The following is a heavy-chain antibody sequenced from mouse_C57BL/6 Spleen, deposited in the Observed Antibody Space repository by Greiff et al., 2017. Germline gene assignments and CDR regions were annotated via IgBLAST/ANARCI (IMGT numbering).Heavy chain of an antibody. CDR1: GFTFSSYT. D-gene: IGHD2-4*01. Sequence: VESGGGLVKPGGSLKLSCAASGFTFSSYTMSWVRQTPEKRLEWVATISGGGGNTYYPDSVKGRFTISRDNAKNTLYLQMSSLRSEDTALYYCASLNDYDERGFAYWGQGTLVTVSA. CDR2: ISGGGGNT. CDR3: ASLNDYDERGFAY. V-gene: IGHV5-9*01. J-gene: IGHJ3*01.